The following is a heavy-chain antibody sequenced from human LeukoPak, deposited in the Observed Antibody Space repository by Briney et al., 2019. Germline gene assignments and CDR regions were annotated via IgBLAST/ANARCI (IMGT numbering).Heavy chain of an antibody. CDR2: ISSSGSTI. Sequence: PGGSLRLSCAASGFTFSDYYMSWIRLAPGKGLEWVSYISSSGSTIYYADSVKGRFTISRDNAKNSLYLQMNSLRAEDTAVYYCTREWAVEFILSGYYTLEYWGLGTQVTVSS. D-gene: IGHD3-3*01. J-gene: IGHJ4*02. V-gene: IGHV3-11*01. CDR1: GFTFSDYY. CDR3: TREWAVEFILSGYYTLEY.